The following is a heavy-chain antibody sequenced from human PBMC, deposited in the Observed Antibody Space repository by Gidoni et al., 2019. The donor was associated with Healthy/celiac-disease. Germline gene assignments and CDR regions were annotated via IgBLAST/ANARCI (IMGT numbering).Heavy chain of an antibody. J-gene: IGHJ4*02. CDR2: IKHDGSEK. Sequence: PGKGLEWVANIKHDGSEKYYVDSVKGRFTIPSDNAKNSLSLQMNSLGAEDTAVYYCARAALIGQFPYWGQGTLVTVSS. CDR3: ARAALIGQFPY. V-gene: IGHV3-7*01. D-gene: IGHD2-21*01.